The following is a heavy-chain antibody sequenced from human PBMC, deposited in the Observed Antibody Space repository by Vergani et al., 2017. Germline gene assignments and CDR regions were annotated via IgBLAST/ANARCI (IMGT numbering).Heavy chain of an antibody. J-gene: IGHJ5*02. Sequence: QLQLQESGPGLVKPSETLSLTCTVSGGSISSSSYYWGWIRQPPGKGLEWIGYIYYSGSTYYNPSLKSRVTISVDTSKNQFSLKLSSVTAADTAVYYCARDVEYQRWFWFDPWGQGTLVTVSS. V-gene: IGHV4-39*07. D-gene: IGHD2-2*01. CDR1: GGSISSSSYY. CDR3: ARDVEYQRWFWFDP. CDR2: IYYSGST.